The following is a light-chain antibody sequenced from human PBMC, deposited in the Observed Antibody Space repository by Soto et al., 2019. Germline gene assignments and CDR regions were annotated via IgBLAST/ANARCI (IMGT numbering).Light chain of an antibody. V-gene: IGKV1-5*03. CDR1: QSISSW. J-gene: IGKJ4*01. CDR2: KAS. CDR3: QQYNSYPLT. Sequence: DIQMTQSPSTLSASVGDRVTITCRSSQSISSWLASYQQNPGKAPKLLIYKASSLESGVPSRFSVSGSGTEFTLTISSLQPDDFATYYCQQYNSYPLTFGGGTKVEIK.